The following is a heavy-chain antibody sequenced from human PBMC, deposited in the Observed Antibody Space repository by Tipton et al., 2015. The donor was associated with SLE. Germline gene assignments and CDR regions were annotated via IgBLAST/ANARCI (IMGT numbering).Heavy chain of an antibody. Sequence: RSLRLSCAASGFTFSSYGMHWVRQAPGKGLEWVAFIRYDGSNKYYADSVKGRFTISRDNAKNSLYLQMNSLRAEDTAVYYCARDGGTAWWFDPWGQGTLVTVSS. CDR2: IRYDGSNK. J-gene: IGHJ5*02. V-gene: IGHV3-33*01. CDR3: ARDGGTAWWFDP. CDR1: GFTFSSYG. D-gene: IGHD6-13*01.